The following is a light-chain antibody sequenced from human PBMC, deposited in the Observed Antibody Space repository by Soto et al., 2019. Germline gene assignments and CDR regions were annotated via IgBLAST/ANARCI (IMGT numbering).Light chain of an antibody. CDR1: QSVSSY. J-gene: IGKJ2*01. Sequence: EIVLTQSPATLSLSPGERATLSCRASQSVSSYLAWYQQKLGQAPRLLIYDASNRATGIPARFSGSGAGTDYSLLISSLEPEDFAVYYCQQRNNWPPKYTFGQGTKLEIK. CDR2: DAS. CDR3: QQRNNWPPKYT. V-gene: IGKV3-11*01.